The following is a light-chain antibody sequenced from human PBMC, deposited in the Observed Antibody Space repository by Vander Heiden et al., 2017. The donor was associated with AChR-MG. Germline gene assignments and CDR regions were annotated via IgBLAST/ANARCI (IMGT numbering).Light chain of an antibody. CDR2: EVS. V-gene: IGLV2-23*02. CDR3: CSYAGSSTLGV. J-gene: IGLJ1*01. Sequence: HSALTPPASVSGSPGQSTTISCTGTSRDVGTYTLVCWCQHHPGKAPKLIIYEVSKRPSGVSNRFSGSKSGNTASLTICGLQAEDEADYYCCSYAGSSTLGVFGTGNKVTVL. CDR1: SRDVGTYTL.